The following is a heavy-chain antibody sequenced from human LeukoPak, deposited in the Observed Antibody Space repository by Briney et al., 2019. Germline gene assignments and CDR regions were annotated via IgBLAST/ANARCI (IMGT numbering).Heavy chain of an antibody. V-gene: IGHV1-24*01. CDR1: GYTLTELS. Sequence: ASVTVSCKVSGYTLTELSMHWVRQAPGKGLEWMGGFDPEDGETIYAQKFQGRVTMTEDTSTDTAYMELSSLRSEDTAVYYCARGSPVTGAFDIWGQGTMVTVSS. D-gene: IGHD3-10*01. J-gene: IGHJ3*02. CDR3: ARGSPVTGAFDI. CDR2: FDPEDGET.